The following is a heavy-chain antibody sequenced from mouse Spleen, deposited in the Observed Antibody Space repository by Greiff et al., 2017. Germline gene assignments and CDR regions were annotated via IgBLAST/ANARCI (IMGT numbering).Heavy chain of an antibody. Sequence: EVQLQQSGTVLARPGASVKMSCKASGYSFTSYWMHWVKQRPGQGLEWIGAIYPGNSDTSYNQKFKGKAKLTAVTSASTAYMELSSLTNEDSAVYYCTGSYLLSDLYYFDYWGQGTTLTVSS. D-gene: IGHD2-1*01. CDR2: IYPGNSDT. J-gene: IGHJ2*01. CDR3: TGSYLLSDLYYFDY. CDR1: GYSFTSYW. V-gene: IGHV1-5*01.